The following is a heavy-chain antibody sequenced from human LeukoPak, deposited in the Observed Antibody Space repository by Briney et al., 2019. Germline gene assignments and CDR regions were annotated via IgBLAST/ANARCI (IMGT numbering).Heavy chain of an antibody. V-gene: IGHV1-18*04. Sequence: GASVKVSCKASGYTFTGYYMHWVRQAPGQGLEWMGWISAYNGNTNYAQKLQGRVTMTTDTSTSTAYMELRSLRSDDTAVYYCARMDARNIPVDYWGQGTLVTVSS. CDR2: ISAYNGNT. CDR3: ARMDARNIPVDY. J-gene: IGHJ4*02. CDR1: GYTFTGYY. D-gene: IGHD2/OR15-2a*01.